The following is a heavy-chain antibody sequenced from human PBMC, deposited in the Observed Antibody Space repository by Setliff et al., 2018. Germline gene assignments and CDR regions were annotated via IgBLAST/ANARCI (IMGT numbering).Heavy chain of an antibody. V-gene: IGHV3-11*03. CDR2: VTTTGGFT. CDR3: AKGGDWDDQHYAFDI. CDR1: GFTFSDYE. D-gene: IGHD1-1*01. J-gene: IGHJ3*02. Sequence: PGGSLRLSCAASGFTFSDYEMSWVRQAPGKGLEWLSYVTTTGGFTKEADSVRGRFSVSRDNSKKSVYLQINDLRAEDTALYFCAKGGDWDDQHYAFDIWGQGTMVTVSS.